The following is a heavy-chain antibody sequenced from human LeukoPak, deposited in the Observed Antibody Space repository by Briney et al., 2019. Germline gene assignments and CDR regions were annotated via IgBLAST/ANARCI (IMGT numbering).Heavy chain of an antibody. CDR1: GFTFSSYA. CDR2: ISGSGGST. CDR3: AKHFSGSYYVGVFDY. J-gene: IGHJ4*02. Sequence: GGSLRLSCVDSGFTFSSYAMSWVRQAPGKGLEWVSAISGSGGSTYYADSVKGRFTISRDNSKNTLYLQMNSLRAEDTAVYYCAKHFSGSYYVGVFDYWGQGTLVTVSS. D-gene: IGHD1-26*01. V-gene: IGHV3-23*01.